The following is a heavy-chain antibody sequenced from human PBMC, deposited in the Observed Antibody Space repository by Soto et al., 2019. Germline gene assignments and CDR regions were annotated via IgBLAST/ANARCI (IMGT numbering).Heavy chain of an antibody. J-gene: IGHJ6*02. CDR2: MNANSGNA. Sequence: QVQVVQSGAELKKPGASVKVSCKASGYTFTNYDINWVRQASGQGLEWMGWMNANSGNAAYAQKFQGRVTMTRNTSTSTAYMELSSLRSEDTAVYYSARSRRNCTKRVCYNYYGMDVWGQGTTVTVSS. CDR3: ARSRRNCTKRVCYNYYGMDV. D-gene: IGHD2-8*01. CDR1: GYTFTNYD. V-gene: IGHV1-8*01.